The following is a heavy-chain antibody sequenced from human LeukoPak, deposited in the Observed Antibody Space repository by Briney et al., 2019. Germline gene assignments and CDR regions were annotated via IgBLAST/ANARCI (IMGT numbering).Heavy chain of an antibody. J-gene: IGHJ4*02. CDR1: GGSFSDYS. Sequence: PSETLSLTCAVYGGSFSDYSWTWIRQPPGKGLEWIGDINQSGSTNYNPSLKSRVTISVDTSKNQFSLKLSSVTAADTAVYYCARGIRGYSYGFFAPTIYYFDYWGQGTLVTVSS. V-gene: IGHV4-34*01. D-gene: IGHD5-18*01. CDR2: INQSGST. CDR3: ARGIRGYSYGFFAPTIYYFDY.